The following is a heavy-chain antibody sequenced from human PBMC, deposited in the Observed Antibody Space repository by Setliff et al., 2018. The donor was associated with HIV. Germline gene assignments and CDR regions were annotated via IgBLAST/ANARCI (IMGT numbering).Heavy chain of an antibody. Sequence: PSETLSLTCTASYATLSTADYYWTWIRQPPGKGLEWIGFVSYTGTTRYSPSLRSRISISIDASKNKFSLQLSAVTAADTAVYYCARQSTTSRDFDSWGQGTLVTVSS. CDR2: VSYTGTT. V-gene: IGHV4-30-4*01. CDR3: ARQSTTSRDFDS. D-gene: IGHD2-2*01. J-gene: IGHJ4*02. CDR1: YATLSTADYY.